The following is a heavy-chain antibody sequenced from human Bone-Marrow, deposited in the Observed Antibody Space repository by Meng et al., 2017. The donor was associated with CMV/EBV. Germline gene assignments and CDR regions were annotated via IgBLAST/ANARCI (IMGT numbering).Heavy chain of an antibody. V-gene: IGHV6-1*01. D-gene: IGHD3-10*01. CDR2: TRYRSKWSN. CDR1: GDSGSSNSAA. CDR3: ARGETGVLFA. J-gene: IGHJ5*02. Sequence: CAISGDSGSSNSAAWNWIRQSSRGLEWLGRTRYRSKWSNEYAESVKSRITINPDTSKNHFSLQLNSVTPEDTAVYYCARGETGVLFAWGQGTLVTVSS.